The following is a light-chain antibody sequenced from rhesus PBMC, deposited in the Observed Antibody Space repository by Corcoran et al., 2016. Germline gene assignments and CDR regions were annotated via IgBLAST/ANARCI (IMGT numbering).Light chain of an antibody. CDR3: LQESSSPWT. V-gene: IGKV1-28*02. CDR2: KAS. J-gene: IGKJ1*01. CDR1: QAISTY. Sequence: DIQMTQSPSSLSASVGDTVTITCRASQAISTYLNWFQQKPGTAPKLLINKASSLQSGVPSRFSVSGSGTDFTLTISSLQPEDFATYYCLQESSSPWTFGQGTKVEIK.